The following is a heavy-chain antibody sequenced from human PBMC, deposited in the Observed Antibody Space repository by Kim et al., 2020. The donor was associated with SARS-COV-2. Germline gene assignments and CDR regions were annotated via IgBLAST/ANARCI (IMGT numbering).Heavy chain of an antibody. CDR3: ARGDGSYYGYYYYGMDV. CDR2: INPSGGST. D-gene: IGHD1-26*01. CDR1: GYTFTSYY. V-gene: IGHV1-46*01. Sequence: ASVKVSCKASGYTFTSYYMHWVRQAPGQGLEWMGIINPSGGSTSYAQKFQGRVTMTRDTSTSTVYMELSSLRSEDTAVYYCARGDGSYYGYYYYGMDVWGQGTTVTVSS. J-gene: IGHJ6*02.